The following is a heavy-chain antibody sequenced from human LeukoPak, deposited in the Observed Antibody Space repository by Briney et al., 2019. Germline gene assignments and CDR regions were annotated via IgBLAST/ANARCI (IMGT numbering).Heavy chain of an antibody. J-gene: IGHJ5*02. CDR1: GYNFDRYG. V-gene: IGHV1-18*01. Sequence: ASVKVSCKGSGYNFDRYGISWVRQAPGQGLEWTAWISGHNGNTHYAQKFQGRVAVTTDTSTSTAYMDLRSLTSDDAAVYYCARDQGRNWLDPWGQGTLVTVSS. CDR3: ARDQGRNWLDP. CDR2: ISGHNGNT.